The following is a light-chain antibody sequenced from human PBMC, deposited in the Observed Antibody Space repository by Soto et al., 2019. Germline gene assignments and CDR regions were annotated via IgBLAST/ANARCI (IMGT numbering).Light chain of an antibody. V-gene: IGKV3-20*01. CDR2: GAS. J-gene: IGKJ1*01. CDR1: QSVSSSF. CDR3: QQYDSSPWT. Sequence: EIVLTQSPGTLSLSPGERATLSCRASQSVSSSFLAWYQQKPGQAPRLLIYGASSRATGIPDRFSGSGSGTDFTLTISSLEPEDLAVYYCQQYDSSPWTFGQGTKVEIK.